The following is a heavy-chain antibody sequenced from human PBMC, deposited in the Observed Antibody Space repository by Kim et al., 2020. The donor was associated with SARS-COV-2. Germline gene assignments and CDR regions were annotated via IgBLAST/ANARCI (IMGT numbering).Heavy chain of an antibody. V-gene: IGHV3-21*01. J-gene: IGHJ6*02. CDR1: GFTFSSYS. D-gene: IGHD2-21*01. CDR2: ISSSSSYI. CDR3: ARDPYGGDLFYYYYGMDV. Sequence: GGSLRLSCAASGFTFSSYSMNWVRQAPGKGLEWVSSISSSSSYIYYADSVKGRFTISRDNAKNLLYLQMNSLRAEDTAVYYCARDPYGGDLFYYYYGMDVWGQGTTVTVSS.